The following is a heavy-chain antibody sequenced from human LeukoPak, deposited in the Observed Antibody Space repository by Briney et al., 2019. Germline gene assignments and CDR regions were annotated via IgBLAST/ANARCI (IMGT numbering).Heavy chain of an antibody. V-gene: IGHV4-61*02. CDR1: GGSISSGSYY. J-gene: IGHJ6*03. CDR3: ARESSGWYNPHYYYYMDV. CDR2: IYTSGST. Sequence: PSQTLSLTCTVSGGSISSGSYYWSWIRQPAGKGLEWIGRIYTSGSTNYNPSLKSRVTISVDTSKNQFSLKLSSVTAADTAVYYCARESSGWYNPHYYYYMDVWGKGTTVTVSS. D-gene: IGHD6-19*01.